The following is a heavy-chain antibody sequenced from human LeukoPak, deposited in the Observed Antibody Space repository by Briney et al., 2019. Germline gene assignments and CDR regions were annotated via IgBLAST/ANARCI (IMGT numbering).Heavy chain of an antibody. CDR1: GGTFSSYG. CDR2: IIPIFGTT. J-gene: IGHJ4*02. D-gene: IGHD1-26*01. CDR3: ARVSSGSYFDY. V-gene: IGHV1-69*05. Sequence: GSSVKVSCKASGGTFSSYGISWVRQAPGQGLEWMGRIIPIFGTTNYAQKFQGRVTITTDESTSTAYMELSSLRSEDTAVYYCARVSSGSYFDYWGQGTLVTVSS.